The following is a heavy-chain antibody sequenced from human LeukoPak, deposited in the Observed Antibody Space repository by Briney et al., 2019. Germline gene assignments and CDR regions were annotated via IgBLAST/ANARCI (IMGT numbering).Heavy chain of an antibody. V-gene: IGHV1-8*01. CDR2: MNPNSGNT. D-gene: IGHD6-13*01. Sequence: ASVKVSCKASGYTFTSYDINWVRQATGQGLEWMGWMNPNSGNTGYAQKFQGRVTMTRNTSISTAYMELSSLRSEDTAVYYCARVWAAAGKYLFDYWGQGTLVTVSS. J-gene: IGHJ4*02. CDR1: GYTFTSYD. CDR3: ARVWAAAGKYLFDY.